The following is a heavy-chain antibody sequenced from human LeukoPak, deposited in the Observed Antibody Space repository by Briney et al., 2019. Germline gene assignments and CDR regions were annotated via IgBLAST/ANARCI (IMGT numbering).Heavy chain of an antibody. J-gene: IGHJ3*02. V-gene: IGHV4-38-2*02. Sequence: SETLSLTCTVSGYSISSGYYWGWIRQPPGKGLEWIGSIYHSGSTNYNPSLKSRVTISVDTSKNQFSLKLSSVTAADTAVYYCARTYSSSWYFAFDIWGQGTMVTVSS. CDR3: ARTYSSSWYFAFDI. CDR2: IYHSGST. CDR1: GYSISSGYY. D-gene: IGHD6-13*01.